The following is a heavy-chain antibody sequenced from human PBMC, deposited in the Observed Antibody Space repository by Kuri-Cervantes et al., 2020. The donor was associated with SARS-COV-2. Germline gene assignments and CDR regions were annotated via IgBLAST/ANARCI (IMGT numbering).Heavy chain of an antibody. V-gene: IGHV3-21*01. CDR1: GFTFSSYS. J-gene: IGHJ4*02. D-gene: IGHD1-26*01. CDR3: ARDQSGSYYFGYFDY. CDR2: ISSSSSYI. Sequence: ETLSLTCAASGFTFSSYSMNWVRQAPGKGLQWVSSISSSSSYIYYADSVKGRFTIPRDNAKNSPYLQMNSLRAEDTAVYYCARDQSGSYYFGYFDYWGQGTLVTVSS.